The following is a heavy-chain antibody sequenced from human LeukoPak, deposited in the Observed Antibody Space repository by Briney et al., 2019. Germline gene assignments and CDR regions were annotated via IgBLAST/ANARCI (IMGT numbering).Heavy chain of an antibody. CDR2: IHSTSSTI. CDR3: TRVVRDVTGADF. D-gene: IGHD3-9*01. Sequence: PGGSLRLSCAASGFTFSSYHMNWVRQAPGKGLEWISYIHSTSSTIHYADSVKGRFTISRDNAKNSLYLQMNSLRAEDTAVYYCTRVVRDVTGADFWGQGTLVTVSS. J-gene: IGHJ4*02. CDR1: GFTFSSYH. V-gene: IGHV3-48*01.